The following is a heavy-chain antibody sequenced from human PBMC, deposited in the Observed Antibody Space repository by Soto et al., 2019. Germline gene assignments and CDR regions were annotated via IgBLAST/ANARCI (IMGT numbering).Heavy chain of an antibody. CDR3: ARTTAVPNTLRSRYFFDY. CDR2: VYYSGTT. J-gene: IGHJ4*02. Sequence: SETMSLTCSVSGGSVSNKTYYWSWIRQPPGKRLEWIGYVYYSGTTNYNPSLKSRVTISVDLSKNQFSLRLSSVTTADTALYYCARTTAVPNTLRSRYFFDYWGQGTLVTVSS. V-gene: IGHV4-61*01. D-gene: IGHD4-17*01. CDR1: GGSVSNKTYY.